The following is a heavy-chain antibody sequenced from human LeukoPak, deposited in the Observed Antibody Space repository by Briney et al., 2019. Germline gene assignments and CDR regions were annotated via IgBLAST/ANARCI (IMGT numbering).Heavy chain of an antibody. CDR1: GYTFTDLY. D-gene: IGHD5-24*01. Sequence: ASVKVSCKASGYTFTDLYMHWVRPAPGHGLEWMGWVNPNSGVTDSAQTFQGRVTLTRDTSISTAYLEVSRLTSDDTAVYYCARRRLDGYNYYFDFWGQGTLVTVSS. CDR2: VNPNSGVT. CDR3: ARRRLDGYNYYFDF. J-gene: IGHJ4*02. V-gene: IGHV1-2*02.